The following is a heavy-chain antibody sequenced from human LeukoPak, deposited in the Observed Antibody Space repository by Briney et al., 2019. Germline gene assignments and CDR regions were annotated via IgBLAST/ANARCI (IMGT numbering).Heavy chain of an antibody. CDR2: IYHSGST. J-gene: IGHJ4*02. CDR3: ASGSYNYFDY. CDR1: GGSISSSSYY. D-gene: IGHD3-10*01. V-gene: IGHV4-39*07. Sequence: SETLSLTCTVSGGSISSSSYYWGWIRQPPGKGLEWIGEIYHSGSTNYNPSLKSRVTISIDKSNHQFSLKLSSVTAADTAIYYCASGSYNYFDYWGQGTLVTVSS.